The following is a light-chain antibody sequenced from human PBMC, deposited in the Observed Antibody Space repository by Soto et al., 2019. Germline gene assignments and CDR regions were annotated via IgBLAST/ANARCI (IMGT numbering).Light chain of an antibody. CDR1: TSNIGAGYD. CDR2: ANT. Sequence: QSVLTQPPTVSGAPGQRVTISCTGGTSNIGAGYDVHWYQQFPGTAPKLLIYANTNRPSGIPDRFSGSKSGASGSLAITGLQSEDEADYYCQSYDSRLSGSKVFGGGTKLTVL. J-gene: IGLJ3*02. CDR3: QSYDSRLSGSKV. V-gene: IGLV1-40*01.